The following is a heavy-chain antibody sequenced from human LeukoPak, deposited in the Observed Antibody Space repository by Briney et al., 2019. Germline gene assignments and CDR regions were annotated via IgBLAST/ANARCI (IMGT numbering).Heavy chain of an antibody. CDR2: INHSGST. D-gene: IGHD3-9*01. CDR3: ARIRRLRYFDWLTRYAFDI. V-gene: IGHV4-34*01. CDR1: GGSFRGYY. J-gene: IGHJ3*02. Sequence: SETLSLTCTVYGGSFRGYYWSWIRQLPGKGLEWIGEINHSGSTNYNPSLKSRVTISVDTSKNQFSLKLSSVTAADTAVYYCARIRRLRYFDWLTRYAFDIWGQGTMVTVSS.